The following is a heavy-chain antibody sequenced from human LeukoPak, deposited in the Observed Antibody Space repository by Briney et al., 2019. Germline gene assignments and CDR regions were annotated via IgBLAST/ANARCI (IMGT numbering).Heavy chain of an antibody. CDR2: ISSSSSYI. D-gene: IGHD6-13*01. Sequence: GGSLRLSCAASGFTFSSYSMNWVRQAPGKGLEWVSSISSSSSYIYYADSVKGRFTISRDNAKNSLYLQMKSLRAEDTAVYYCARASYSSPGAFDIWGQGTMVTVSS. CDR3: ARASYSSPGAFDI. J-gene: IGHJ3*02. CDR1: GFTFSSYS. V-gene: IGHV3-21*01.